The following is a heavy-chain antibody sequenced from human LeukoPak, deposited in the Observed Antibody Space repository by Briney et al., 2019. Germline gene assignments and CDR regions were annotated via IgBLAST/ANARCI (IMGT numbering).Heavy chain of an antibody. V-gene: IGHV3-23*01. Sequence: PGGSLRLSCAASGFTFSSYGMSWVRQAPGKGLEWVSAISGSGGSTYYADSVKGRFTISRDNSKNTLYLQMNSLRAEDTAVYYCAKKGENDSSGYYLYYFDYWGQGTLVTVSS. J-gene: IGHJ4*02. CDR1: GFTFSSYG. CDR3: AKKGENDSSGYYLYYFDY. CDR2: ISGSGGST. D-gene: IGHD3-22*01.